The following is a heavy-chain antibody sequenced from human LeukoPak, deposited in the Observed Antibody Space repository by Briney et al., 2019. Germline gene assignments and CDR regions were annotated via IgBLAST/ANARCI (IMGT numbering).Heavy chain of an antibody. Sequence: SETLSLTCTVSGGSISSYYWSWIRQPPGKGLEWIGYIYYSGSTNYNPSLKSRVTISVDTSKNQFSLKLSSVTAADTAVYYCARVGTYGSGSYLSWLDYWGQGTLVTVSS. CDR1: GGSISSYY. CDR2: IYYSGST. D-gene: IGHD3-10*01. CDR3: ARVGTYGSGSYLSWLDY. V-gene: IGHV4-59*01. J-gene: IGHJ4*02.